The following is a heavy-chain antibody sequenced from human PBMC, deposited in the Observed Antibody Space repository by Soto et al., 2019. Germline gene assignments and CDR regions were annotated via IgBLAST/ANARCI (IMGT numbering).Heavy chain of an antibody. Sequence: ASVKVSCKASGYTFSNYGISWVRQAPGQGLEWMGWISAYNGNTKYVQKFQGRVIMTTDTSASTAYMQMNSLRVEDTAVYYCASAPAYSFRSGWLGSFDIWGQGTMVTVSS. CDR3: ASAPAYSFRSGWLGSFDI. J-gene: IGHJ3*02. V-gene: IGHV1-18*01. CDR2: ISAYNGNT. D-gene: IGHD6-19*01. CDR1: GYTFSNYG.